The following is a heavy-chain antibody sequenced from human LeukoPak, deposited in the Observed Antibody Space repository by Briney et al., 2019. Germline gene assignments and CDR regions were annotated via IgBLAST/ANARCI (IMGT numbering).Heavy chain of an antibody. J-gene: IGHJ6*01. CDR3: AREVLAVADTDYNYYGIDV. V-gene: IGHV1-69*06. CDR1: GGTFSSNA. D-gene: IGHD6-19*01. Sequence: GASVKVSCKASGGTFSSNAIIWVRQAPGQGLEWMGGIIPILGTTNYAQKFQGRVTVTADKSTSTAYMELSSLRSEDTGVYYCAREVLAVADTDYNYYGIDVWGKGTTVSVSP. CDR2: IIPILGTT.